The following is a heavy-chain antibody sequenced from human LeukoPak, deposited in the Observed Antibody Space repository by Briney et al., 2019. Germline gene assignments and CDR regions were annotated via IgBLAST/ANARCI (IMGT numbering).Heavy chain of an antibody. V-gene: IGHV3-23*01. CDR1: GFTFSSYA. Sequence: GGSLRLSCAASGFTFSSYAMSWVRQAPGKGLEWVSTTSGRGASTYYADSVKGRFTISRDDSKNTLFLQMNSLRAEDTAVYYCAKVGANPGIAVDGRGYYFDFWGQGTLVTVSS. J-gene: IGHJ4*02. CDR2: TSGRGAST. D-gene: IGHD6-19*01. CDR3: AKVGANPGIAVDGRGYYFDF.